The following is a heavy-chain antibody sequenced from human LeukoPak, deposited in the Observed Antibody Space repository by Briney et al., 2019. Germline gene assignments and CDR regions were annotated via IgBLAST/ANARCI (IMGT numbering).Heavy chain of an antibody. CDR1: RYTFTDYY. Sequence: GASVKVSCKASRYTFTDYYMHWVRQAPGQGLEWMGWIHPNSGGTNYAQKFQGRVTMTRDTSISTAYMELSRLRSDDTAVYYCARDGEGAVAFDYWGQGTLVTVSS. J-gene: IGHJ4*02. V-gene: IGHV1-2*02. CDR3: ARDGEGAVAFDY. CDR2: IHPNSGGT. D-gene: IGHD6-19*01.